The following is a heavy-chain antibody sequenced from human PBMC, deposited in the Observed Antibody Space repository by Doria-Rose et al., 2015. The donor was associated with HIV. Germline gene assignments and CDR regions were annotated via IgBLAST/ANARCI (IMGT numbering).Heavy chain of an antibody. CDR3: ARAAGYRGMYTTGDSFDT. CDR1: GYTFNKHD. V-gene: IGHV1-8*01. CDR2: MNPNSGNT. J-gene: IGHJ3*02. Sequence: QFQLVQSGAEVKKPGASVRVSCKASGYTFNKHDINWVRQATGQGLEWMGWMNPNSGNTGYTQNFQGRVTMTRNTSTSTAYMELDGLRSEDTAVYYCARAAGYRGMYTTGDSFDTWGKGTMVTVSS. D-gene: IGHD1-26*01.